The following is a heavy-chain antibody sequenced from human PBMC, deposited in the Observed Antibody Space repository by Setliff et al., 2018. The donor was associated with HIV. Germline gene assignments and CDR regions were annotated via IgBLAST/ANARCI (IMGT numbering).Heavy chain of an antibody. CDR2: IIPSFGTP. D-gene: IGHD3-10*01. V-gene: IGHV1-69*05. CDR1: GGTFSRYG. CDR3: ARLYGSGSYYNRDDAFDI. Sequence: GASVKVSCKASGGTFSRYGINWVRQAPGQGLEWMGGIIPSFGTPNNAQKFQGRVTITMDESMSTAYMELSSLRSEDTAMYYCARLYGSGSYYNRDDAFDIWGQGTMVTVSS. J-gene: IGHJ3*02.